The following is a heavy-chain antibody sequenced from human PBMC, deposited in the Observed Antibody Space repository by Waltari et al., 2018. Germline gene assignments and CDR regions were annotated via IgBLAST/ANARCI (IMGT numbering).Heavy chain of an antibody. V-gene: IGHV4-61*02. CDR1: GGPLSRGSVY. CDR2: IFTSGST. J-gene: IGHJ6*02. D-gene: IGHD3-9*01. CDR3: ARDEARYYDIMTGGGYYGLDV. Sequence: QVQLQESGPGLVRPSQTLSLTCTVSGGPLSRGSVYWTWIRQPAGQGLEWVGHIFTSGSTKYNPSLKSRVSVSLDTSENQFSLRLSSVTAADTAVYYCARDEARYYDIMTGGGYYGLDVWGQGTTVTVSS.